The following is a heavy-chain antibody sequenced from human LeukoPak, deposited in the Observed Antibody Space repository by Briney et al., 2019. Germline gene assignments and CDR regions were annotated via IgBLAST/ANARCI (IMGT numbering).Heavy chain of an antibody. CDR2: FDPEDGET. V-gene: IGHV1-24*01. D-gene: IGHD6-19*01. Sequence: ASVKVSCKVSGYTLTELSMHWVRQAPGKGLEWMGGFDPEDGETIYAQKFQGRVTMTEDTSTDTAYMELRSLRSEDTAVYYCATEPKQFTNYYYGMDVWGQGTTVTVSS. J-gene: IGHJ6*02. CDR1: GYTLTELS. CDR3: ATEPKQFTNYYYGMDV.